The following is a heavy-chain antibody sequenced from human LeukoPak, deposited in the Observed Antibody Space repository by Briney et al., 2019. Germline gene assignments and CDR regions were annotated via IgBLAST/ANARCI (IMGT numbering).Heavy chain of an antibody. V-gene: IGHV3-43*02. D-gene: IGHD6-13*01. CDR3: AKEDYSSSWYALDY. J-gene: IGHJ4*02. CDR2: ISGDGGSI. Sequence: GGSLRLSCAASGFTFDDYAIHWVRQAPGKGLEWVSLISGDGGSIYYADSVKGRFTISRDNSKNSLYLQMNSLRTEDTALYYCAKEDYSSSWYALDYWGQGTLVTVSS. CDR1: GFTFDDYA.